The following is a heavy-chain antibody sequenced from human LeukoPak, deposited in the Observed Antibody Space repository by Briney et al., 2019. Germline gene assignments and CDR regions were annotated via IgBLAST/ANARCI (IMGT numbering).Heavy chain of an antibody. V-gene: IGHV1-2*04. D-gene: IGHD3-16*02. CDR2: INPNSGGT. CDR1: GYTFTGYY. Sequence: HRASVKVSCKASGYTFTGYYMHWVRQAPGQGLEWMGWINPNSGGTSYAQKFQGWVTMTRDTSISTAYMELSRLRSDDTAVYYCARDPSNTSGRYTYFDYWGQGTLVTVSS. J-gene: IGHJ4*02. CDR3: ARDPSNTSGRYTYFDY.